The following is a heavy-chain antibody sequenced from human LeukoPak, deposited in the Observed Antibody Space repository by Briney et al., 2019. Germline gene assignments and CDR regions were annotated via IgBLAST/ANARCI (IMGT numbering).Heavy chain of an antibody. J-gene: IGHJ5*02. Sequence: GGSLRLSCAASGFTFSSNWMTWVRQAPGKGLEWVANIKQDGSEKYYVDSVKGRFTISRDNAKNSLSLQMNTLRAEDTAVYYCARDREMATIGDWFDPWGQGTLVTVPS. CDR1: GFTFSSNW. V-gene: IGHV3-7*01. CDR2: IKQDGSEK. D-gene: IGHD5-24*01. CDR3: ARDREMATIGDWFDP.